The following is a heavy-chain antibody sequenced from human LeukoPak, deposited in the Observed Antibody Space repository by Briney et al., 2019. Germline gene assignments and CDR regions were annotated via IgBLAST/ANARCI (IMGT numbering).Heavy chain of an antibody. V-gene: IGHV3-23*01. Sequence: GGSLRLSCAASGFTLNRYVMSWVRQAPGKGLEWVSDITASGGSTYYADSVKGRFTISRDNSKNTMYLQMNSLRAEDTAVYYCAKRYNWDDAPDYGGQGTLVTVSS. CDR3: AKRYNWDDAPDY. J-gene: IGHJ4*02. CDR1: GFTLNRYV. D-gene: IGHD1-20*01. CDR2: ITASGGST.